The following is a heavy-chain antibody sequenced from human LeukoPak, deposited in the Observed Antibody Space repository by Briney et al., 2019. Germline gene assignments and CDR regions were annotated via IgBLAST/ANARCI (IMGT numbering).Heavy chain of an antibody. CDR3: ARPWDAFDI. J-gene: IGHJ3*02. CDR1: GFNVISNY. Sequence: GGSLRLSCAASGFNVISNYMNWVRQAPGKGLEWVSVIYSDDTTHYADSVKGRFTISRDNSRNTLYLQMNSLRPEDTAVYYCARPWDAFDIWGQGTMVTVSS. CDR2: IYSDDTT. V-gene: IGHV3-53*01.